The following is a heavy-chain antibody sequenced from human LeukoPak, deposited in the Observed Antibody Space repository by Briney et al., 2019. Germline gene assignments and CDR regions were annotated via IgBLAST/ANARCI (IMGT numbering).Heavy chain of an antibody. CDR2: INTNTGNP. V-gene: IGHV7-4-1*02. Sequence: ASVKVSCKASGYTFTSYGIIWVRQAPGQGLEWMGWINTNTGNPTYAQGFTGRFVFSLDTSVSTAYLQISSLKAEDTAVYYCARDFSLYDYVWGSWGAFDIWGQGTMVTVSS. D-gene: IGHD3-16*01. CDR3: ARDFSLYDYVWGSWGAFDI. CDR1: GYTFTSYG. J-gene: IGHJ3*02.